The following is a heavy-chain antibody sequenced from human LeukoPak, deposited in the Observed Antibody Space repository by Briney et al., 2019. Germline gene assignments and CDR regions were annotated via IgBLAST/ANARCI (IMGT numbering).Heavy chain of an antibody. J-gene: IGHJ6*02. CDR1: GFTFSSYA. CDR3: AKRRDYYGSGSNGLDV. V-gene: IGHV3-23*01. Sequence: GGSLRLSCAASGFTFSSYAMSWVRQAPGKGLEWVSVISGSGGSTYYADSVKGRFTISRDNSKNTLHLQMNSLRAEDTAVYYCAKRRDYYGSGSNGLDVWGQGTPVTVSS. D-gene: IGHD3-10*01. CDR2: ISGSGGST.